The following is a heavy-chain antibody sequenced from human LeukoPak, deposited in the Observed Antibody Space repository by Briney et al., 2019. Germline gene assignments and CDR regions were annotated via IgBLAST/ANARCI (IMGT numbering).Heavy chain of an antibody. CDR2: INQEGSEK. CDR1: GLTFRSYW. D-gene: IGHD5-24*01. V-gene: IGHV3-7*01. CDR3: ARERDGRFFDY. Sequence: GGSLRLSCAVSGLTFRSYWMSWVRQAPGKGLEGVANINQEGSEKYFVDSVRGRFTISRDNAKNSLHLQMNTLRAEDAAVYYCARERDGRFFDYWGQGTLVTVSS. J-gene: IGHJ4*02.